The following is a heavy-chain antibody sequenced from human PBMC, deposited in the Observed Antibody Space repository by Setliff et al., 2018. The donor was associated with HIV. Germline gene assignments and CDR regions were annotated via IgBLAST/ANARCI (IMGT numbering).Heavy chain of an antibody. D-gene: IGHD6-19*01. CDR3: ARGATYRSGWHFDY. J-gene: IGHJ4*02. CDR1: GGSISSGDYY. Sequence: SETLSLTCTVSGGSISSGDYYWSWIRRHPGKGLEWIGYIYYSGSTFYNPSLKSRVTISVDTSKNQFSLKLTSVTAADTAVYYCARGATYRSGWHFDYWGQGTLVTVSS. V-gene: IGHV4-31*03. CDR2: IYYSGST.